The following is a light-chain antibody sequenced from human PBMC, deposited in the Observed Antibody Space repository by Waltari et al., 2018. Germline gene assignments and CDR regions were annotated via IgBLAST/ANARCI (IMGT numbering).Light chain of an antibody. CDR1: TGPVTRGNF. J-gene: IGLJ2*01. Sequence: QAVETQEPSLTVSPGGTVTLTCGSSTGPVTRGNFPYWLQQKPGQAPRTLIYDSYIRQSWTPARFSASLVGGKAVLTLSGAQAEDEAKYYCWLAYTGGIVVFGGGTELAVL. CDR2: DSY. CDR3: WLAYTGGIVV. V-gene: IGLV7-46*01.